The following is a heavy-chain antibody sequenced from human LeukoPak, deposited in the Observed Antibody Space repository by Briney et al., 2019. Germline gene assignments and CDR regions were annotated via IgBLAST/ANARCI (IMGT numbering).Heavy chain of an antibody. CDR3: ARAGTCSSTSCDGGIEY. V-gene: IGHV3-21*06. Sequence: PGGSLRLSCAASGFAFSNYNMKWVRQAPGKGLEWVSFISTTSTYIYYADSVKGRFTVSRDNSKNLLYLQMDSPRVEDTAVYYCARAGTCSSTSCDGGIEYWGQGTLVTVSS. CDR2: ISTTSTYI. D-gene: IGHD2-2*01. CDR1: GFAFSNYN. J-gene: IGHJ4*02.